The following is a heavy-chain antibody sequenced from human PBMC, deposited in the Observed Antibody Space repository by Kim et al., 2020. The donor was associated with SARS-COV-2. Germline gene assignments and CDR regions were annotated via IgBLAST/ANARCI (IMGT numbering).Heavy chain of an antibody. Sequence: GGSLRLSCAASGFTFSSYAMSWVRQAPGKGLEWASSITDSGGSTSYAASVKGRFTISRDNSKNTLYLQMNSLRAEDTALYYCAKSGQLDNWGQGTLVTVSS. D-gene: IGHD5-12*01. CDR1: GFTFSSYA. V-gene: IGHV3-23*01. J-gene: IGHJ4*02. CDR2: ITDSGGST. CDR3: AKSGQLDN.